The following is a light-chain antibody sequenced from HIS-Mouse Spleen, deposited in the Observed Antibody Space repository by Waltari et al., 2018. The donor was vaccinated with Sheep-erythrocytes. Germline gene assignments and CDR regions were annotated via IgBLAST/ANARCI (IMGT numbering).Light chain of an antibody. CDR2: DAS. Sequence: AIQLTQSPSSLSASVGDRVTITCRASQGISSALAWYQQKPGKAPKLLIYDASSLESGVPSRFSVSGSGTDFTLTISSLQPEDFATYYCQQFNSYPHGYTFGQGTKLEIK. CDR3: QQFNSYPHGYT. CDR1: QGISSA. J-gene: IGKJ2*01. V-gene: IGKV1-13*02.